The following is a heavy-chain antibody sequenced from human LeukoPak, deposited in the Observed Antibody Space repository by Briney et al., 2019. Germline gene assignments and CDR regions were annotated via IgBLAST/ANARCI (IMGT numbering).Heavy chain of an antibody. D-gene: IGHD3-10*01. CDR3: ARRRYGLGSYSDAFDI. Sequence: GGSLRLSCAASGFTFISYDMRWVRHPTGKGLEWVSGIDTAGGTYYAGSVKGRFTISRENAKNSLSLQMNSLRAGDTAVYYCARRRYGLGSYSDAFDIWGQGTMVTVSS. J-gene: IGHJ3*02. CDR1: GFTFISYD. CDR2: IDTAGGT. V-gene: IGHV3-13*04.